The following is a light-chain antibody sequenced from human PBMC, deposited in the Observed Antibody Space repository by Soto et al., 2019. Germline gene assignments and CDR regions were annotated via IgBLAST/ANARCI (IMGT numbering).Light chain of an antibody. J-gene: IGKJ1*01. CDR3: QQRGNWPVT. CDR2: DAS. V-gene: IGKV3-11*01. Sequence: EIVLTQFPATLFLSPGERATLSCRASQSVSSYFAWYQQKPGQAPRLLIYDASNRATGIPARFSGSGSGTDFTLTISSLEPDDFAVYYCQQRGNWPVTFGQGTKVDIK. CDR1: QSVSSY.